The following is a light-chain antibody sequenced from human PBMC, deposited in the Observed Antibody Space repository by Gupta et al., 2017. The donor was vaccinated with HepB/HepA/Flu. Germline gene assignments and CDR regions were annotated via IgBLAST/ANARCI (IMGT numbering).Light chain of an antibody. Sequence: QSVLTQPPSASGTPGQRVTISCSGSSSNIGSNSVNWYQQPPGTAPKLLIYTNNQRPSGVPDRFSGSKSGTSASLAISGLRSEDEADYFCAAWDDSLNGWVFGGGTKLTVL. CDR3: AAWDDSLNGWV. J-gene: IGLJ3*02. V-gene: IGLV1-44*01. CDR1: SSNIGSNS. CDR2: TNN.